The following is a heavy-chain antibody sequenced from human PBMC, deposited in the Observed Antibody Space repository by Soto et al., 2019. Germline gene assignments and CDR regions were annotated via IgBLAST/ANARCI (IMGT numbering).Heavy chain of an antibody. Sequence: SETLSLTCAVSGGSISSGGYSWSWIRQPPGKGLEWIGYIYHSGSTYYNPSLKSRVTISVDRSKNQFSLKLSSVTAADTAVYYCARGDDFWSPYFDYWGQGTLVTVSS. V-gene: IGHV4-30-2*01. CDR1: GGSISSGGYS. CDR3: ARGDDFWSPYFDY. J-gene: IGHJ4*02. D-gene: IGHD3-3*01. CDR2: IYHSGST.